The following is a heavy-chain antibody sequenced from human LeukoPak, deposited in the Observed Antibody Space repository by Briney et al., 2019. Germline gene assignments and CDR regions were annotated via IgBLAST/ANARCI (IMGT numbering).Heavy chain of an antibody. Sequence: VSLKISCKGSGYRFTIDWIGWVRQMPGKGLEWMGLIYPGDSDTRYSPSFQGQVTISADKSVNTAYLQWSSLKASDTAMYYCARLSGRVVCSAGSCYIDSWGQGTLVTVSS. CDR3: ARLSGRVVCSAGSCYIDS. D-gene: IGHD2-15*01. CDR2: IYPGDSDT. V-gene: IGHV5-51*01. CDR1: GYRFTIDW. J-gene: IGHJ4*02.